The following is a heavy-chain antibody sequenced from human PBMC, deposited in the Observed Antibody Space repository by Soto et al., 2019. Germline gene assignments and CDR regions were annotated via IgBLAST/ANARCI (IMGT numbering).Heavy chain of an antibody. CDR1: GGSFSGYY. Sequence: SETLSLTCAVYGGSFSGYYWSWIRQPPGKGLEWIGEINHSGSTNHNPSLKSRVTISVDTSRNQFSLKLSSVTAADTAVYYCARNPPRRGYYGSGSYSYYGMDVWGQGTTVTVSS. CDR2: INHSGST. J-gene: IGHJ6*02. D-gene: IGHD3-10*01. V-gene: IGHV4-34*01. CDR3: ARNPPRRGYYGSGSYSYYGMDV.